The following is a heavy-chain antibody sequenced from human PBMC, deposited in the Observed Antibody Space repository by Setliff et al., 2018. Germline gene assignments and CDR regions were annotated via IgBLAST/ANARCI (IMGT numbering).Heavy chain of an antibody. V-gene: IGHV3-23*01. D-gene: IGHD4-17*01. CDR3: ARDPNGDYVGAFDP. Sequence: LRLSCAASEFTFNKYWMTWVRQAPGKGLEWVSSIHVDGITTYYADSVKGRFTISRDNSRNTLSLQMNSLRAEDTASYYCARDPNGDYVGAFDPWGQGIVVTVSS. CDR2: IHVDGITT. CDR1: EFTFNKYW. J-gene: IGHJ5*02.